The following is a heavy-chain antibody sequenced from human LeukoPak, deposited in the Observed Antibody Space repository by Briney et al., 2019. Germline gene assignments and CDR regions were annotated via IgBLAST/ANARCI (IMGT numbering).Heavy chain of an antibody. CDR1: GGTFSSYA. V-gene: IGHV1-69*06. J-gene: IGHJ3*02. CDR2: IIPIFGTA. CDR3: ASPYGGNSPDAFDI. D-gene: IGHD4-23*01. Sequence: AASVKVSCKASGGTFSSYAISWVRQAPGQGLEWMGGIIPIFGTANYAQKFQGRVTITADKSTSTAYMELSSLRSEDTAVYYCASPYGGNSPDAFDIWGRGTMVTVSS.